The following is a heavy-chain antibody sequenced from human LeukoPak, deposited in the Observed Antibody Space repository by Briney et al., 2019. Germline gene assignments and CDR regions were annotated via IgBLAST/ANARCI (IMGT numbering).Heavy chain of an antibody. CDR1: GFTFSSYS. Sequence: GGSLRLSCAASGFTFSSYSMNWVRQAPGKGLEWVSYISSSSSTIYYADSVKGRFTISRDNAKNSLYLQKNRLRAEDTAVYYCARGHDYGDYAFDYWGQGTLVTVSS. CDR2: ISSSSSTI. CDR3: ARGHDYGDYAFDY. V-gene: IGHV3-48*01. J-gene: IGHJ4*02. D-gene: IGHD4-17*01.